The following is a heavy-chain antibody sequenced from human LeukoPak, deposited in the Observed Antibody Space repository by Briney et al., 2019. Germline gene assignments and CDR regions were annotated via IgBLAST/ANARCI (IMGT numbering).Heavy chain of an antibody. Sequence: GGSLRLSCAASGFAFDDYAMHWVRQAPGKGLEWVSGISWNSGSIGYADSVKGRFTISRDNAKNSLYLQMNSLRAEDTALYYCAKDLNVSHTTVAGTSGAFDIWGQGTMVTVSS. CDR3: AKDLNVSHTTVAGTSGAFDI. D-gene: IGHD6-19*01. CDR2: ISWNSGSI. CDR1: GFAFDDYA. J-gene: IGHJ3*02. V-gene: IGHV3-9*01.